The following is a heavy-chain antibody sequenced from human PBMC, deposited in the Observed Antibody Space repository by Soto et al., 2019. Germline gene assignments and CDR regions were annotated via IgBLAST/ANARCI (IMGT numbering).Heavy chain of an antibody. J-gene: IGHJ6*02. D-gene: IGHD3-10*01. CDR3: ARLEGGCFGELGRRGMDV. Sequence: ASVKVSCKASGYTFTSYGISWVRQAPGQGLEWMGWISAYNGNTNYAQKLQGRVTMTTDTSTSTAYMELSSLRSEDTAVYYCARLEGGCFGELGRRGMDVWGQGTTVTVSS. CDR2: ISAYNGNT. CDR1: GYTFTSYG. V-gene: IGHV1-18*01.